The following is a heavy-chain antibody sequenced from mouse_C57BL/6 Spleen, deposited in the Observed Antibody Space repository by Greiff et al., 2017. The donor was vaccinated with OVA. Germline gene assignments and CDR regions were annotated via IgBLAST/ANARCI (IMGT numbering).Heavy chain of an antibody. D-gene: IGHD1-1*01. CDR1: GYTFTSYW. V-gene: IGHV1-52*01. J-gene: IGHJ4*01. CDR3: GGGYYGSAYAKDD. CDR2: IDPSDSET. Sequence: VQLQQPGAELVRPGSSVKLSCKASGYTFTSYWMHWVKQRPIQGLEWIGNIDPSDSETHYNQKFKDKATLTVDKSSSTADMQRSSLTAEDSAVYDCGGGYYGSAYAKDDGGQGTAVTVSS.